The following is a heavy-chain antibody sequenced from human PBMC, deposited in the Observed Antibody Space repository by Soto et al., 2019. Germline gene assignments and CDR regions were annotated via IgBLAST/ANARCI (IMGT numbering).Heavy chain of an antibody. V-gene: IGHV3-30-3*01. CDR3: ARDGVAGTQEPFDY. CDR2: ISYDGSNK. D-gene: IGHD6-19*01. J-gene: IGHJ4*02. CDR1: GFTFSSYA. Sequence: QVQLVESGGGVVQPGRSLRLSCAASGFTFSSYAMHWVRQAPGKGLEWVAVISYDGSNKYYADSVKGRFTISRDNSKNTLYLQMNSLRAEDTAVYYCARDGVAGTQEPFDYWGQGTLVTVSS.